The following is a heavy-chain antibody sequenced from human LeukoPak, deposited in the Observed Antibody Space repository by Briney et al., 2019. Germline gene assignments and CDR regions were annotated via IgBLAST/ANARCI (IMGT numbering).Heavy chain of an antibody. CDR3: ASNLGYCSSTSCSYFDY. CDR2: INPNSGGT. V-gene: IGHV1-2*02. D-gene: IGHD2-2*01. CDR1: GYTFTSYY. J-gene: IGHJ4*02. Sequence: ASVKVSCKASGYTFTSYYMHWVRQAPGQGLEWMGWINPNSGGTNYAQKFQGRVTMTRDTSISTAYMELSRLRSDDTAVYYCASNLGYCSSTSCSYFDYWGQGTLVTVSS.